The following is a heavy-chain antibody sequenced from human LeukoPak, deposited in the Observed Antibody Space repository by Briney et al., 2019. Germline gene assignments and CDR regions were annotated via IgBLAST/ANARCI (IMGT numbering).Heavy chain of an antibody. CDR3: ARDRGYSQDY. V-gene: IGHV3-48*03. Sequence: PGGSLRLSCAASGFTFSSYEMNWVRQAPGEGLEWVSYISSGGGTIYYADSVKGRFTISRDNAKNSLYLQMNSLRAEDTAVYYCARDRGYSQDYWGQGTLVTVSS. CDR1: GFTFSSYE. J-gene: IGHJ4*02. D-gene: IGHD6-13*01. CDR2: ISSGGGTI.